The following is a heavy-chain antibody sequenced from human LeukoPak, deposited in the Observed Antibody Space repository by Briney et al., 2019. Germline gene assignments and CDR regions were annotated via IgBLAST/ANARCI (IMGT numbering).Heavy chain of an antibody. J-gene: IGHJ4*02. CDR2: IELYGSET. CDR1: EFTFNKYW. V-gene: IGHV3-7*03. CDR3: ANDHEGDYYDRSGYYCC. D-gene: IGHD3-22*01. Sequence: PGGALRLSCAASEFTFNKYWLTWVRQAPGQGLGRVANIELYGSETYYVDAVKVRCTISRDNSKNTLYLQMNSLRAEDTAVYYCANDHEGDYYDRSGYYCCWGQGTLVTVSS.